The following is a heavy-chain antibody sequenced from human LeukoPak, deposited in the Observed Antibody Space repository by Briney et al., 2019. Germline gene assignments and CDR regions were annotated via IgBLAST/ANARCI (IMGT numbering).Heavy chain of an antibody. CDR2: IYYSGST. J-gene: IGHJ4*02. D-gene: IGHD3-22*01. V-gene: IGHV4-39*01. CDR1: GGSISSSSYY. Sequence: SETLSLTCTVSGGSISSSSYYWGWIRQPPGKGLEWIGSIYYSGSTNYNPSLKSRVTMSVDTSKNQFSLKLSSVTAADTAVYYCARVPYYYDSSGYFFFDYWGQGTLVTVSS. CDR3: ARVPYYYDSSGYFFFDY.